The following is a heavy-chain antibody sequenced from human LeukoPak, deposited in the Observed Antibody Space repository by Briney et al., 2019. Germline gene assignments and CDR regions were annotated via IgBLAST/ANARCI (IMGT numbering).Heavy chain of an antibody. V-gene: IGHV3-21*01. Sequence: GGSLRLSCAASGFTFSSYSMNWVRQAPGKGLEWVSSISSSSSYIYYADSVKGRFTISRDNAKNSLYLQMNSLRAEDTAVYYCARDRGSGYYSPYNWFDPWGQGTLVTVSS. CDR2: ISSSSSYI. CDR1: GFTFSSYS. D-gene: IGHD3-3*01. CDR3: ARDRGSGYYSPYNWFDP. J-gene: IGHJ5*02.